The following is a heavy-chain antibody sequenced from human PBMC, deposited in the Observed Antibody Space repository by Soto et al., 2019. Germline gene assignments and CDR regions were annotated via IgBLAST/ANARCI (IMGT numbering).Heavy chain of an antibody. Sequence: EVQLVESGGGLVQPGGSLRLSCAASGFTFSDSWMAWVRQAPGKGLEWVAHISPDGAKTYHVGSVTGRMTISRDNAKNSLLLQMNNLSAEDTAVYFCAKYSYHYRPNWGQGALVTVSS. CDR1: GFTFSDSW. CDR3: AKYSYHYRPN. V-gene: IGHV3-7*05. CDR2: ISPDGAKT. D-gene: IGHD5-18*01. J-gene: IGHJ4*02.